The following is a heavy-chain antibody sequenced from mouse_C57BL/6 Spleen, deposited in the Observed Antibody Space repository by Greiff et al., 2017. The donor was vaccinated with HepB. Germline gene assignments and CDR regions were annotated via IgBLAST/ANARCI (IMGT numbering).Heavy chain of an antibody. V-gene: IGHV1-20*01. CDR2: INPYNGDT. CDR3: ARSPPYYSNYGAMDY. J-gene: IGHJ4*01. Sequence: EVQLQQSGPELVKPGDSVKISCKASGYSFTGYFMNWVMQSHGKSLEWIGRINPYNGDTFYNQKFKGKATLTVDKSSSTAHMELRSLTSEDSAVYYCARSPPYYSNYGAMDYWGKGTSVTVSS. D-gene: IGHD2-5*01. CDR1: GYSFTGYF.